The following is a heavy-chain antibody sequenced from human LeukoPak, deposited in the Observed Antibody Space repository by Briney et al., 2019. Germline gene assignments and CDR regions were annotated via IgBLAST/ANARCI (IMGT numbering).Heavy chain of an antibody. V-gene: IGHV3-49*04. J-gene: IGHJ4*02. CDR2: IRSKTYGGTT. CDR3: TGSFGQLTFFDY. Sequence: GGSLRLSCTASGFTFGDYSMSWVRQAPGKGLEWVGFIRSKTYGGTTEYAASVKGRFTISRDDSKSIAYLQINSLKTEDTAVYYCTGSFGQLTFFDYWGQGTLVTVSS. CDR1: GFTFGDYS. D-gene: IGHD3-10*01.